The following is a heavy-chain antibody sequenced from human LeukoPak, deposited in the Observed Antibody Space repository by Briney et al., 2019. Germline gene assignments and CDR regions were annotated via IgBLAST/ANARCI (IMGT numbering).Heavy chain of an antibody. CDR2: IKQDGSEK. V-gene: IGHV3-7*05. Sequence: GGSLRLSCAASGFTFSNYWMSWVRQAPGKGLEWVANIKQDGSEKYYVDSVKGRFTTSRDNAKNSLFLQMNSLRAEDTAVYYCAKDAFHDTSGYYSPFDNWGQGTLVTVSS. CDR3: AKDAFHDTSGYYSPFDN. J-gene: IGHJ4*02. D-gene: IGHD3-22*01. CDR1: GFTFSNYW.